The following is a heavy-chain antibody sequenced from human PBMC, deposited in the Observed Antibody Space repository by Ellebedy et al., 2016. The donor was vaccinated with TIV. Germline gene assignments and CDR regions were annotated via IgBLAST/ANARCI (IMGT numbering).Heavy chain of an antibody. D-gene: IGHD1-1*01. J-gene: IGHJ3*02. Sequence: ASVKVSCKASGGTFSSYAISWVRQAPGQGLEWMGRIIPILGIANYAQKFQGRVTITADKSTSTAYMELSSLRSEDTAVYYCASGELEGDAFDIWGQGTMVTVSS. CDR1: GGTFSSYA. CDR2: IIPILGIA. CDR3: ASGELEGDAFDI. V-gene: IGHV1-69*04.